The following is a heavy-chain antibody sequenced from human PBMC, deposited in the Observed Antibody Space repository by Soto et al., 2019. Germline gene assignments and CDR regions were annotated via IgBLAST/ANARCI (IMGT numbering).Heavy chain of an antibody. CDR2: IYYSGGT. CDR3: ASLGKKYSSTHFDY. J-gene: IGHJ4*02. V-gene: IGHV4-59*01. Sequence: PSEPLSLPCTVSGGSISSYCWSWIRQHPGKELEWIAYIYYSGGTNYNPSLKSRVTISVDTSKNQFSLKLSSVTAADTAVYYCASLGKKYSSTHFDYWGQGTLVTVSS. CDR1: GGSISSYC. D-gene: IGHD6-13*01.